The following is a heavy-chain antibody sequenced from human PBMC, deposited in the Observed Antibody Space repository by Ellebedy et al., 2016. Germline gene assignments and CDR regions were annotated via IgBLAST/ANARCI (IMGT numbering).Heavy chain of an antibody. CDR1: GFTFSTND. V-gene: IGHV3-13*01. J-gene: IGHJ4*02. CDR3: ARGHGGVRGVISPLDL. Sequence: GESLKISCAASGFTFSTNDMHWVHQSPGKALEWVSGIGTAGDTYYPDSVKGRFTISRENAKNSLFLQMNSLRAGDTAVYFCARGHGGVRGVISPLDLWGQGTLVSVSS. D-gene: IGHD3-10*01. CDR2: IGTAGDT.